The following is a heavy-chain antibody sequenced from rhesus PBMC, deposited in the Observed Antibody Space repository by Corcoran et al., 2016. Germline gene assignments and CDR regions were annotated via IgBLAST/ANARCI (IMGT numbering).Heavy chain of an antibody. CDR2: IDGRRGAT. CDR1: GGSISASYY. D-gene: IGHD3-28*01. V-gene: IGHV4-165*02. J-gene: IGHJ4*01. Sequence: QVQLQESGPGLVKPSETLSLTCGVSGGSISASYYWNWLRQPPETGLEWIGKIDGRRGATFYNPSLDSLITISTATSKYRVSLMLSSVSAADTAVYYCARIDTAYYYYDCWGQGVLVTVSS. CDR3: ARIDTAYYYYDC.